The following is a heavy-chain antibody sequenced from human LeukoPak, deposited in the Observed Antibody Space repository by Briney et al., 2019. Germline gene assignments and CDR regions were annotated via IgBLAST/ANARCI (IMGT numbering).Heavy chain of an antibody. Sequence: ASVKVSCKASGYTFTSYYMHLVRQAPGQGLEWMGIINPSGGSTSYAQRFQGRVTMTRDTSTSTVYMELSSLRSEDTAVYYCARAESPQWLVVLVFDYWGQGTLVTVSS. D-gene: IGHD6-19*01. V-gene: IGHV1-46*01. J-gene: IGHJ4*02. CDR2: INPSGGST. CDR1: GYTFTSYY. CDR3: ARAESPQWLVVLVFDY.